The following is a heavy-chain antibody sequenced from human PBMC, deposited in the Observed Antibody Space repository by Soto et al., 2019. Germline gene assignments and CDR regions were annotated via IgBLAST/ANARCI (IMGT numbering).Heavy chain of an antibody. CDR3: ARGVGVVPAANSNYVFGSIDY. Sequence: ASVKVSCKASGYTFTSYAMHWVRQAPGQRLEWMGWINAGNGNTKYSQKFQGRVTITRDTSASTAYMELSSLRSEDTAVYYCARGVGVVPAANSNYVFGSIDYWGQGTLVTVSS. J-gene: IGHJ4*02. CDR1: GYTFTSYA. CDR2: INAGNGNT. D-gene: IGHD2-2*01. V-gene: IGHV1-3*01.